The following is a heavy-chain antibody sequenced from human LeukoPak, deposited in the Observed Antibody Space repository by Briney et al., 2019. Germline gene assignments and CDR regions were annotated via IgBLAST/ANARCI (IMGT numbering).Heavy chain of an antibody. CDR3: ARDREGTYSSSWYYFDY. J-gene: IGHJ4*02. V-gene: IGHV3-30*02. CDR1: GFTFSSYG. Sequence: GGSLRLSCAASGFTFSSYGMHWVRQAPGKGLEWVAFIRYDGSNKYYADSVKGRFTISRDNSKNTLYLQMNSLRAEDTAVYYCARDREGTYSSSWYYFDYWGQGTLVTVSS. D-gene: IGHD6-13*01. CDR2: IRYDGSNK.